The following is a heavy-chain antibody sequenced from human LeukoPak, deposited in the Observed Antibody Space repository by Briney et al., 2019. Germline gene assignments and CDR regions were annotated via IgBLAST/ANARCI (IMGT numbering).Heavy chain of an antibody. V-gene: IGHV1-2*02. D-gene: IGHD1-26*01. J-gene: IGHJ4*02. CDR2: INPNSGGT. Sequence: ASVKVSCKASGYTFTGYYMHWVRQAPGQGLEWMGWINPNSGGTNYAQKFQGRVTMTRDTSISTAYMELSRLRSDDTAVYYCARVPAPVGALDYWGQGTLVTVSS. CDR1: GYTFTGYY. CDR3: ARVPAPVGALDY.